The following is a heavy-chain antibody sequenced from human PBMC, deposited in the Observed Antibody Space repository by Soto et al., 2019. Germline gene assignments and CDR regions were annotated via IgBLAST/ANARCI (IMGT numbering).Heavy chain of an antibody. D-gene: IGHD3-10*01. CDR1: GGSISSGGYY. Sequence: QVQLQESGPGLVKPSQTLSLTCTVSGGSISSGGYYWSWIRQHPGKGLEWIGYIYYSGSTYYNPSLKSRVTISVDTSKNQFSLKLSSVTAADTAVYYCARGTPPSVRYLDAFDIWGQGTMVTVSS. V-gene: IGHV4-31*03. CDR2: IYYSGST. CDR3: ARGTPPSVRYLDAFDI. J-gene: IGHJ3*02.